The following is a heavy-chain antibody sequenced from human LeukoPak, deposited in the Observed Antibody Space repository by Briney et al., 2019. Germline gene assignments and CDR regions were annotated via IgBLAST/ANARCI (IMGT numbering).Heavy chain of an antibody. J-gene: IGHJ2*01. CDR1: GVSISSHY. CDR3: ARSSTGYWNFDL. Sequence: TSETLSLTCTVSGVSISSHYWSWIRRPPGKGLEWIGYIYFTGSTDYNPSLKSRVTISVDTSKNQVSLKLSSVTAADTAVYYCARSSTGYWNFDLWGRGTLVTVSA. CDR2: IYFTGST. V-gene: IGHV4-59*11.